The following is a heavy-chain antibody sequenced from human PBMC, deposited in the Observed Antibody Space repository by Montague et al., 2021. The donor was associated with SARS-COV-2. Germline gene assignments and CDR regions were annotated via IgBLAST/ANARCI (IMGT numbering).Heavy chain of an antibody. V-gene: IGHV5-51*01. CDR2: IFPGDSDT. CDR1: GYSFTSYW. J-gene: IGHJ3*02. Sequence: QSGAEVKTPGDSMSISCSASGYSFTSYWIGWARQMPGKGLEWMGIIFPGDSDTRYNPSFQGQVTISVDKSISTVYLRWSSLQAPDTAMYYCARSPGVSNVGRPHDAFDMWGQGTLVTVSS. CDR3: ARSPGVSNVGRPHDAFDM. D-gene: IGHD2-8*01.